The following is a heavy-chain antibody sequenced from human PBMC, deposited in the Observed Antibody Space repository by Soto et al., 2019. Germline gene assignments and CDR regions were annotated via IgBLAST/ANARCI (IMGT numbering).Heavy chain of an antibody. CDR3: ARHSPRTYYGFWSPTLDP. D-gene: IGHD3-3*01. CDR1: GFTVSSNY. J-gene: IGHJ5*02. CDR2: IYSGGST. V-gene: IGHV3-53*01. Sequence: GRSLRLSCAASGFTVSSNYMSWVRQAPGKGLGWVSVIYSGGSTYYADSVKGRFTISRDNSKNTLYLQMNSLRAEDTAVYYCARHSPRTYYGFWSPTLDPWGQGTLVTVSS.